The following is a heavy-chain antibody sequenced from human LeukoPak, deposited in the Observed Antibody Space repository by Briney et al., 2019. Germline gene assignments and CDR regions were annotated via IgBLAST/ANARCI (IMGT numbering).Heavy chain of an antibody. CDR2: INHSGST. V-gene: IGHV4-39*07. Sequence: SETLSLTCTVSGGSINSSSYYWGWIRQPPGKGLEWIGIINHSGSTNYNPSLKSRVTISVDTSKNQFSLKLSSVTAADTAVYYCARMDSYYDSSGYYLDYWGQGTLVTVSS. CDR3: ARMDSYYDSSGYYLDY. D-gene: IGHD3-22*01. CDR1: GGSINSSSYY. J-gene: IGHJ4*02.